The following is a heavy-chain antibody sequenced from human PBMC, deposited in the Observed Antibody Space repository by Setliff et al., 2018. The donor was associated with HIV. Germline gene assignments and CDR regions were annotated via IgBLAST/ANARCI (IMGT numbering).Heavy chain of an antibody. J-gene: IGHJ4*02. CDR2: IKSKTDGGTT. CDR1: GFTFSNAW. D-gene: IGHD3-10*01. V-gene: IGHV3-15*01. Sequence: LRLSCAASGFTFSNAWMSWVRQAPGKGLEWVGRIKSKTDGGTTDYAAPVKGRFTISRDDSKNTLYLQMNSLKTEDTAVYYCTTGVVRGIFGERWGQGTLVTVSS. CDR3: TTGVVRGIFGER.